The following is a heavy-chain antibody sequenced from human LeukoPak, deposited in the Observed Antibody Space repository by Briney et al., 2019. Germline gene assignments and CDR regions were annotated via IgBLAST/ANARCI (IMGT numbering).Heavy chain of an antibody. D-gene: IGHD3-10*01. CDR1: GYSISSVYY. J-gene: IGHJ6*03. CDR2: IYHSGST. V-gene: IGHV4-38-2*02. Sequence: SETLSLTCIVSGYSISSVYYWGWIRQPPGKGLEWIGSIYHSGSTYYNPSLKSRVTISVDTSKNQFSLKLSSVTAADTAVYYCAREDSGSYYNFYYFYMDVWGKGTTVTISS. CDR3: AREDSGSYYNFYYFYMDV.